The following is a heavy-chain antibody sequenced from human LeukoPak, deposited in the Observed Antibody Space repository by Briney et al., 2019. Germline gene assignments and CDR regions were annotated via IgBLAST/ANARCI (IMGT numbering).Heavy chain of an antibody. J-gene: IGHJ4*02. D-gene: IGHD6-13*01. CDR2: IKSITDGGTA. Sequence: PGGSLRLSCSASGFTFSNVWMSWVRQAPGKGLEGVGRIKSITDGGTADYAAPVKGRFGISRDDSKNTLYLQMNSLKTEDTAVYYCQGSSHEPDFFDHWGQGTLVTVSS. CDR1: GFTFSNVW. CDR3: QGSSHEPDFFDH. V-gene: IGHV3-15*01.